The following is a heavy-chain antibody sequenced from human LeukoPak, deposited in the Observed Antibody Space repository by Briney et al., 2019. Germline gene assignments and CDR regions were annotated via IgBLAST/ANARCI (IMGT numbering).Heavy chain of an antibody. Sequence: PGGSLRLSCAASGFTFSSYWMSWLRQAPGKGLEWVPNINPAGSETYYVDPVKGRFSISRDNAKNLVYLQMNSLRAEDTAVYHCARFGYVAAVDVWGQGTPVTVSS. CDR2: INPAGSET. J-gene: IGHJ4*02. CDR3: ARFGYVAAVDV. V-gene: IGHV3-7*01. CDR1: GFTFSSYW. D-gene: IGHD2-15*01.